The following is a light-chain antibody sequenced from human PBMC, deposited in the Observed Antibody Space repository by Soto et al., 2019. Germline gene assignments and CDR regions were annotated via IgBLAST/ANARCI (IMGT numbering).Light chain of an antibody. J-gene: IGLJ1*01. Sequence: QPVLTQPPSVSGAPGQRVTISCTGSNSNIGADSAISWYRQFPGTAPKLLIYVNTNRPSGVPDRFSGSKSGSSASLAITGLQVEDEADYYCQSYDSSLISLIFGPGTKLTVL. V-gene: IGLV1-40*01. CDR1: NSNIGADSA. CDR3: QSYDSSLISLI. CDR2: VNT.